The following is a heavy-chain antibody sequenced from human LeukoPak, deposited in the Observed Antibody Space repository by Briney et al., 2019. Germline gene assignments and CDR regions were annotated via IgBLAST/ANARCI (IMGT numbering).Heavy chain of an antibody. Sequence: ASVKVSCKASGGTFSSYAISWVRQAPGQGLEWVGGIIPIFGTANYAQKFQGRVTITADESTSTAYMELSSLRSEDTAVYYCARVRDGYRFDYWGQGTLVTVSS. CDR3: ARVRDGYRFDY. J-gene: IGHJ4*02. V-gene: IGHV1-69*13. CDR2: IIPIFGTA. D-gene: IGHD5-24*01. CDR1: GGTFSSYA.